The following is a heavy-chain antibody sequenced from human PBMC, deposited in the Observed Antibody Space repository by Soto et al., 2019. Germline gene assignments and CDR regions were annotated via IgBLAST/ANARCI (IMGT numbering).Heavy chain of an antibody. CDR2: IDPSDSYT. J-gene: IGHJ6*02. D-gene: IGHD2-15*01. CDR3: ARQGEGYCSGGTCLYYGMDF. CDR1: GYSFTSYW. Sequence: GDSLKISCKGSGYSFTSYWISWVRQMPGKGLEWMGRIDPSDSYTNYSPSFQGHVTISADKSISTAYLQWSSLKASDSAIYYCARQGEGYCSGGTCLYYGMDFWGQGTTVTVS. V-gene: IGHV5-10-1*01.